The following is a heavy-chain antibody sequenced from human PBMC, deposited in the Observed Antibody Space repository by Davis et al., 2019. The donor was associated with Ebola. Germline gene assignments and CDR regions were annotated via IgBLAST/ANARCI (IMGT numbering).Heavy chain of an antibody. CDR1: GGSFSTYY. CDR2: IHHGGRT. Sequence: PSETLSLTCAVYGGSFSTYYWSWIRQSPGKGLEWIGQIHHGGRTTHNPSLNGRVTISVDTSKNQFSLNLRSVTAAESAVYFCARGSYTVNNYYFDYWGQGALVTVSS. J-gene: IGHJ4*02. CDR3: ARGSYTVNNYYFDY. V-gene: IGHV4-34*01. D-gene: IGHD1/OR15-1a*01.